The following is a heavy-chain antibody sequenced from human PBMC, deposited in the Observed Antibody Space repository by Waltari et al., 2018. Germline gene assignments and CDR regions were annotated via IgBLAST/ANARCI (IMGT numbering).Heavy chain of an antibody. V-gene: IGHV3-15*01. CDR2: IKSRKDGETT. CDR1: VFTFSHAW. Sequence: EVQLVDSGGGLVTPGGSLRLSCPHSVFTFSHAWMTWVRAAPGKGRECVSRIKSRKDGETTDYAAPVKGRFTISRDDSQNALYLQISGLKTEDTAVYFCSRGYPRTWHEGYWGQGTLVTVSS. CDR3: SRGYPRTWHEGY. J-gene: IGHJ4*02. D-gene: IGHD2-15*01.